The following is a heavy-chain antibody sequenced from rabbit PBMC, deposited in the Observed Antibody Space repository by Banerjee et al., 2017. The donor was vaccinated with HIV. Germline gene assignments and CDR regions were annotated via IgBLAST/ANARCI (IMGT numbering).Heavy chain of an antibody. V-gene: IGHV1S45*01. Sequence: QEQLEESGGDLVKPEGSLTLTCTASGFDLSTYYYMCWVRQAPGKGLEWIACIYSASSGTTYYASWAKGRFTISKTSSTVDLKMTSLTAADTATYFCVRSYSAGRYLDLWGPGTLVTVS. CDR2: IYSASSGTT. CDR3: VRSYSAGRYLDL. CDR1: GFDLSTYYY. D-gene: IGHD7-1*01. J-gene: IGHJ6*01.